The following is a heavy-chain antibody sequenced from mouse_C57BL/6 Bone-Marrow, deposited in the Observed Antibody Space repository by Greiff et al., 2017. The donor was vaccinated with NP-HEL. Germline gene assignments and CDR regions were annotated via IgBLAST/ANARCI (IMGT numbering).Heavy chain of an antibody. Sequence: EVKLMESGGGLVKPGGSLKLSCAASGFTFSSYAMSWVRQTPEKRLEWVATISDGGSYTYYPDNVKGRFTISRDNAKNNLYLQMSHLKSEDSAMYYCARYVRFAYWGQGTLVTVSA. CDR2: ISDGGSYT. CDR1: GFTFSSYA. V-gene: IGHV5-4*03. CDR3: ARYVRFAY. J-gene: IGHJ3*01.